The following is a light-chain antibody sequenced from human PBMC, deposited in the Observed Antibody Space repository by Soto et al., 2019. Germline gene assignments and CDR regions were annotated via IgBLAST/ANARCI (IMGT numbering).Light chain of an antibody. CDR2: DVS. J-gene: IGLJ1*01. V-gene: IGLV2-14*01. CDR1: SSDVCGYNY. Sequence: QSVLTRPASVSGSPGQSITISCTGTSSDVCGYNYVSWYQQHPGKAPKLMIYDVSNRPSGVSNRFSGSKSGNTASLTISGLQAEDEADYYCSSYTSSLYVFGTGTKVTVL. CDR3: SSYTSSLYV.